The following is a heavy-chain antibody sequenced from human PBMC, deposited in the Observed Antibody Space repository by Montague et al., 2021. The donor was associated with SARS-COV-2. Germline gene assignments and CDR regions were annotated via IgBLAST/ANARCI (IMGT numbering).Heavy chain of an antibody. Sequence: TLSLTCTVSGGSISSGGYYWSWIRQHPGKGLEWIGYIYYSGSTYYHPSLKSRSTRSVDTSKNQFSLKLSSVTAADTAVYYCARARITMIVVVNAFDIWGQGTMVTVSS. D-gene: IGHD3-22*01. V-gene: IGHV4-31*03. CDR1: GGSISSGGYY. CDR3: ARARITMIVVVNAFDI. CDR2: IYYSGST. J-gene: IGHJ3*02.